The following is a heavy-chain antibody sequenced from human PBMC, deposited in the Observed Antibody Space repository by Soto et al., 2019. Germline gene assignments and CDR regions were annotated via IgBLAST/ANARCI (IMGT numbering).Heavy chain of an antibody. D-gene: IGHD3-10*01. CDR2: ISSSSSYI. V-gene: IGHV3-21*01. Sequence: GGSLRLSCAASGFTFSSYSMNWVRQAPGKGLEWASSISSSSSYIYYADSVKGRFTISRDNAKNSLYLQMNSLRAEDTAVYYCARMRSLYYYGSGSYYNFDYWGQATLVTVSS. CDR3: ARMRSLYYYGSGSYYNFDY. CDR1: GFTFSSYS. J-gene: IGHJ4*02.